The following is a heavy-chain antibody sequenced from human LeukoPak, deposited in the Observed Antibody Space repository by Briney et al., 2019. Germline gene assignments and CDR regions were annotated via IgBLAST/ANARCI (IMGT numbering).Heavy chain of an antibody. CDR1: GVSISSYY. D-gene: IGHD3-22*01. CDR2: THTSGST. V-gene: IGHV4-4*07. J-gene: IGHJ4*02. CDR3: AREAYYYDSSGYRRFDY. Sequence: PSETLSLTCIVSGVSISSYYWSRIRQPAGKGLEWIGRTHTSGSTNYNPSLKSQVTMSGDTSKNQFSLKLSSVTAADTAVYYCAREAYYYDSSGYRRFDYWGQGTLVTVSS.